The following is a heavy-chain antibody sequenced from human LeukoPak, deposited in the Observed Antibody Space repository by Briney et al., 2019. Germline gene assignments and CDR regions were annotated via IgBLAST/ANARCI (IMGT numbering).Heavy chain of an antibody. V-gene: IGHV3-30*03. CDR2: ISYDGSNK. CDR3: ARASRGDFDY. J-gene: IGHJ4*02. CDR1: GFTFSSYG. Sequence: GGSLRLSCAASGFTFSSYGMHWVRQAPGKGLEWVAVISYDGSNKYYADSVKGRFTISRDNSKNTLYLQMNSLRAEDTAVYYCARASRGDFDYWGQGTLVTVSS.